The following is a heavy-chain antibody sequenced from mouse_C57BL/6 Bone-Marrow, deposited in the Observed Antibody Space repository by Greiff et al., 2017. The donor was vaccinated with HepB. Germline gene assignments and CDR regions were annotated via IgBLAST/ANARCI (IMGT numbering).Heavy chain of an antibody. D-gene: IGHD1-1*01. J-gene: IGHJ1*03. V-gene: IGHV1-18*01. CDR3: ERDITTGIGGGYFDV. CDR1: GYTFTDYN. CDR2: INPNNGGT. Sequence: EVKLMESGPELVKPGASVKIPCKASGYTFTDYNMDWVKQSHGKSLEWIGDINPNNGGTIYNQKFKGKATLTVDKSSSTAYMELRSLTSEDSTVYYGERDITTGIGGGYFDVWGTGTTVTVSS.